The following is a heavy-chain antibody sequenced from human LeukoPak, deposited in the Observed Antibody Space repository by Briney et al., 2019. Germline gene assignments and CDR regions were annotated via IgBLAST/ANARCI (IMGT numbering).Heavy chain of an antibody. Sequence: PGGSLRLSCAASGFTFDDYAMHWVRQAPGKGLEWVSGISWNSGSIGYADSVKGRFTISSDNAKNSLYLQMNSLRAEDTALYYCAKGLGSGYYENNWFDPWGQGTLVTVSS. CDR2: ISWNSGSI. CDR1: GFTFDDYA. D-gene: IGHD3-3*01. V-gene: IGHV3-9*01. J-gene: IGHJ5*02. CDR3: AKGLGSGYYENNWFDP.